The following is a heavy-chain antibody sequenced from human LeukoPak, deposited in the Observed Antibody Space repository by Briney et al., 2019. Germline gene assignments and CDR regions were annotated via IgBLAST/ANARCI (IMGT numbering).Heavy chain of an antibody. J-gene: IGHJ6*03. CDR2: ISSSGSTI. CDR1: GFTFSDYY. V-gene: IGHV3-11*04. D-gene: IGHD4-23*01. Sequence: GGTLRLSCAASGFTFSDYYMSWIRQAPGKGLEWVSYISSSGSTIYYADSVKGRFTISRDNAKNSLYLQMNSLRAEDTAVYYCARDRVTPLPNIYYYYYYMDVWGKGTTVTVSS. CDR3: ARDRVTPLPNIYYYYYYMDV.